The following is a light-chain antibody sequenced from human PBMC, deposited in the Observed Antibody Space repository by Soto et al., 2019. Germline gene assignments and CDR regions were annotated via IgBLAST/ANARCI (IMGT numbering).Light chain of an antibody. Sequence: EIVLTQSPGTLSLSPGERATLSCRASQSLGNNYLAWYQKKPGLAPRLLIYGASSRATGIPDRFSGSGSGTDFALTISRLEPEDIAVYYCQQYGSSPGTFGQGTNLEIK. V-gene: IGKV3-20*01. J-gene: IGKJ2*01. CDR1: QSLGNNY. CDR2: GAS. CDR3: QQYGSSPGT.